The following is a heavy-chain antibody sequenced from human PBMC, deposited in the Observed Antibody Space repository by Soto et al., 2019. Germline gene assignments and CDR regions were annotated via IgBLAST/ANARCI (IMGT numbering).Heavy chain of an antibody. J-gene: IGHJ4*02. CDR3: ARSRVADY. V-gene: IGHV3-23*01. CDR1: GFTFSSYS. CDR2: INSGGDGT. Sequence: EVQLLESGGGLVQPGGSLRLSCAASGFTFSSYSMNWVRQAPGEGLEWVSGINSGGDGTSYADSVKGRFTISRDNSKNTVHLVMNILRAEDTAVYFCARSRVADYWGQGTLVTVSS.